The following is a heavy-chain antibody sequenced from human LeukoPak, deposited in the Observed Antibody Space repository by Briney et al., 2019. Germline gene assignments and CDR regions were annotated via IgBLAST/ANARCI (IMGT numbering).Heavy chain of an antibody. J-gene: IGHJ4*02. Sequence: EASVSVSCKASGGTFSSYAISWVRQAPGQGLEWMGGIIPIFGTANYAQKFQGRVTITTDESTSTAYMELSSLRSEDTAVYYCAGSGSYHSLFDYWGQGTLVTVSS. D-gene: IGHD1-26*01. V-gene: IGHV1-69*05. CDR1: GGTFSSYA. CDR2: IIPIFGTA. CDR3: AGSGSYHSLFDY.